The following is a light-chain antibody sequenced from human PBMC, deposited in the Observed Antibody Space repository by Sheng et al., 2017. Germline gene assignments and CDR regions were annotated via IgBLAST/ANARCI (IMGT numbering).Light chain of an antibody. CDR1: QSLLHTNGFNY. CDR3: MQALQTRT. Sequence: DIVMSQSPLSLPVTPGEPASISCRSSQSLLHTNGFNYLEWYLQRPGQSPQLLIYWASYRASGVPDRFSGSGSGTDFTLKISRVEAEDVGIYYCMQALQTRTFGPGPKWKSN. CDR2: WAS. J-gene: IGKJ3*01. V-gene: IGKV2-28*01.